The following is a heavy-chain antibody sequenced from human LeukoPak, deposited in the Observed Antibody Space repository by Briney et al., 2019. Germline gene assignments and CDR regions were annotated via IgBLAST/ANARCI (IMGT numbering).Heavy chain of an antibody. CDR2: IKPDGGHI. D-gene: IGHD5-18*01. CDR1: GFTFGTYW. Sequence: GGSLRLSCAASGFTFGTYWMNWVRQAPGRGLEWVANIKPDGGHIYYVDSVKGRFTISRDNAKNSLYLQIISLRAEDTAIYYCATDASGDSYADYWGQGTRVTVSS. CDR3: ATDASGDSYADY. V-gene: IGHV3-7*01. J-gene: IGHJ4*02.